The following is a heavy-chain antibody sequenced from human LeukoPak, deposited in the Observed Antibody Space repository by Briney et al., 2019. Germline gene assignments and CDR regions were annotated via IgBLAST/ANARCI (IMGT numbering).Heavy chain of an antibody. D-gene: IGHD3-22*01. CDR2: IYSGGNT. CDR1: GFSVSNYY. V-gene: IGHV3-53*01. Sequence: GGSLRLSCAASGFSVSNYYMSWVRQAPGKGLEWVSVIYSGGNTYYADSVKGRFTISRDNPKNTVFLQMGSLRGEDTAVYYCARCYYDGSGFYYYFDYWGQGTLVTVSS. CDR3: ARCYYDGSGFYYYFDY. J-gene: IGHJ4*02.